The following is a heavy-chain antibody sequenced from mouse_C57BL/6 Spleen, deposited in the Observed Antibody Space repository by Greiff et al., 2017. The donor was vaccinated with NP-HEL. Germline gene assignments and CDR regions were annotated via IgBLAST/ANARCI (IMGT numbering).Heavy chain of an antibody. Sequence: EVMLVESGGGLVKPGGSLKLSCAASGFTFSDYGMHWVRQAPEKGLEWVAYISSGSSTIYYADTVKGRFTISRDNAKNTLFLQMTSLRSEDTAMNYCARGYYGSSHFGSWGQGTTLPVSS. J-gene: IGHJ2*01. CDR1: GFTFSDYG. CDR2: ISSGSSTI. CDR3: ARGYYGSSHFGS. D-gene: IGHD1-1*01. V-gene: IGHV5-17*01.